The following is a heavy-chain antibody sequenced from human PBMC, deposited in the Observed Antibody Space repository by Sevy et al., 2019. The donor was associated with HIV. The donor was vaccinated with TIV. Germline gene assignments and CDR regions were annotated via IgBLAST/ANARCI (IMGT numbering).Heavy chain of an antibody. D-gene: IGHD6-19*01. J-gene: IGHJ6*02. CDR3: AREGKYSSGWYWGYYGMDV. Sequence: GGSLRLSCAASGFTFSSYWMSWVRQAPGKGLEWVANIKQDGSEKYYVDSVKGRFTSSRDNAKNSLYLQMNSLRAEDTAVYYCAREGKYSSGWYWGYYGMDVWGQGTTVTVSS. CDR2: IKQDGSEK. V-gene: IGHV3-7*01. CDR1: GFTFSSYW.